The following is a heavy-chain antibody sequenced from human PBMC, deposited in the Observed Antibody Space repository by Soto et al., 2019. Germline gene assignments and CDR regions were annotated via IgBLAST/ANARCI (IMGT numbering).Heavy chain of an antibody. D-gene: IGHD1-26*01. CDR3: ARRGSGSDYDY. Sequence: EVQLLESGGGLVQPGGSLRLSCAASGFTFSSYAMRWVRQAPVKGLEWVSAISGSGDSTYYADSVKGRFTISRDNSKNTLYLHMNSLRAEDTAVYYCARRGSGSDYDYWGQGTLVTVSS. J-gene: IGHJ4*02. CDR2: ISGSGDST. CDR1: GFTFSSYA. V-gene: IGHV3-23*01.